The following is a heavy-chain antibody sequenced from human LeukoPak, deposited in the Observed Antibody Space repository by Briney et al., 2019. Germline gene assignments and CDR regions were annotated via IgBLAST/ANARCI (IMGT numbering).Heavy chain of an antibody. J-gene: IGHJ4*02. CDR3: AKVNSGYLDY. CDR2: ISYDGSNK. Sequence: GGPLRLSCAASGFTFSSYGMRWVRQSPGKGLEWVAVISYDGSNKYYADSVKGRFTISRDNSKNTLYLQMNSLRAEDKAVYYCAKVNSGYLDYWGQGTLVTVSS. D-gene: IGHD3-22*01. CDR1: GFTFSSYG. V-gene: IGHV3-30*18.